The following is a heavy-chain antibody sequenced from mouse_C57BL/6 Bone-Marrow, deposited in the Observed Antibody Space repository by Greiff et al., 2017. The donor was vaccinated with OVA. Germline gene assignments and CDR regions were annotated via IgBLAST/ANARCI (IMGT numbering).Heavy chain of an antibody. CDR2: IRNKANNHAT. CDR1: GFTFSDAW. Sequence: EVHLVESGGGLVQPGGSMKLSCAASGFTFSDAWMDWVRQSPEKGLEWVAEIRNKANNHATYYAESVKGRFTISRDDSKSSVYLQMNSLRAEDTGIYYCTRVNWDGSYYAMDYWGQGTSVTVSS. J-gene: IGHJ4*01. V-gene: IGHV6-6*01. D-gene: IGHD4-1*01. CDR3: TRVNWDGSYYAMDY.